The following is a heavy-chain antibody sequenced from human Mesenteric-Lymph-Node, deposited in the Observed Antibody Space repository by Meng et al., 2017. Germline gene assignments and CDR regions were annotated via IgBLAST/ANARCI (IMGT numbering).Heavy chain of an antibody. D-gene: IGHD3-16*01. CDR2: ISGSGGTT. CDR1: GFTFGNSA. Sequence: LLESGGGFVQPGGSLRLSCAASGFTFGNSAMGWVRQAPGKGLEWLSCISGSGGTTYYADSVKGRFTISRDNSNNTLYLQMNSLRAEDTAVYYCAKSYSRVNQILRLGEFIDCWGQGTLVTVSS. V-gene: IGHV3-23*01. CDR3: AKSYSRVNQILRLGEFIDC. J-gene: IGHJ4*02.